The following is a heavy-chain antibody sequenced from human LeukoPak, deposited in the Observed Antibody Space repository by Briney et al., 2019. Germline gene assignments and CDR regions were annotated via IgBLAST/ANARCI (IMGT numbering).Heavy chain of an antibody. CDR3: ARGKQWLESYYFDY. CDR2: IWYDGSNK. Sequence: GRSLRLSCAASGFTFSSYGMHWVRQAPGKGLEWEAVIWYDGSNKYYADSVKGRFTISRDNSKNTLYLQMNSLRAEDTAVYYCARGKQWLESYYFDYWGQGTLVTVSS. CDR1: GFTFSSYG. D-gene: IGHD6-19*01. V-gene: IGHV3-33*01. J-gene: IGHJ4*02.